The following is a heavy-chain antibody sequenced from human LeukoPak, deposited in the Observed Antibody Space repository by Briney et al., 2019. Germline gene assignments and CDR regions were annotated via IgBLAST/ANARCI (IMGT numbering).Heavy chain of an antibody. CDR1: GFTFSSYG. V-gene: IGHV3-33*06. Sequence: GRSLRLSCAASGFTFSSYGMHWVRQAPGKGLEWVAVIWYDGSNKYYADSVKGRFTIPRDNSKNTLYLQMNSLRAEDTAVYYCAKEAYIEMATITPDYWGQGTLVTVSS. CDR2: IWYDGSNK. J-gene: IGHJ4*02. CDR3: AKEAYIEMATITPDY. D-gene: IGHD5-24*01.